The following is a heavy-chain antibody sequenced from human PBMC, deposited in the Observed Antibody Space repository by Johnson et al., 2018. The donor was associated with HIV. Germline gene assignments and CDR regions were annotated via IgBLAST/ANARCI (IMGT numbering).Heavy chain of an antibody. CDR1: GFTVGSNY. CDR3: ARDQTYSFDI. V-gene: IGHV3-66*01. Sequence: VQLVESGGGVVQPGGSLRLYCAASGFTVGSNYMNWVRQAPGKGLEWVSVIYSRGTTYYADSVKGRFIISRDSSKNTLYLQMDRLRAEDTAQYYCARDQTYSFDIWGQGTMVTVSS. CDR2: IYSRGTT. J-gene: IGHJ3*02. D-gene: IGHD3-10*01.